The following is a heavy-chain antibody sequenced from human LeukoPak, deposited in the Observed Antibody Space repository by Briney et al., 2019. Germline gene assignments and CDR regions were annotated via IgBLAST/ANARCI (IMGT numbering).Heavy chain of an antibody. V-gene: IGHV3-49*04. CDR3: TRGLGSEGFDY. J-gene: IGHJ4*02. CDR1: GFTFGDYA. Sequence: PGRSLRLSCTASGFTFGDYAMSWVRQAPGKGLEWVGFIRSKAYGGTTEYAASVKGRFTISRDDSKSIAYLQMNSLKTEDTAVYYCTRGLGSEGFDYWGQGTLVTVSS. CDR2: IRSKAYGGTT. D-gene: IGHD3-16*01.